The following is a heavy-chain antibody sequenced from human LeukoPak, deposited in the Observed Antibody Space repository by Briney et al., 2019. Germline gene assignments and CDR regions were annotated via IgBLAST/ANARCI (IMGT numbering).Heavy chain of an antibody. Sequence: PSETLSLTCTVSGGSISSYYWRWIRQPPAKGLEWIGYIYYSGSTNYNPSLKSPVTISVDTSKNQFSLKLSSVTAADTAVYYCARLGAAAGHYYYYGMDVWGQGTTVTVSS. CDR2: IYYSGST. CDR3: ARLGAAAGHYYYYGMDV. D-gene: IGHD6-13*01. CDR1: GGSISSYY. J-gene: IGHJ6*02. V-gene: IGHV4-59*08.